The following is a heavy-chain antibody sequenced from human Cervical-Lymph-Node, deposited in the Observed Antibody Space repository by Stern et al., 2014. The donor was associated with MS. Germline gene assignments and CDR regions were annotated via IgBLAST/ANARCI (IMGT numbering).Heavy chain of an antibody. CDR3: ARDDDYTRRAIDY. J-gene: IGHJ4*02. CDR1: GYTFTYYA. V-gene: IGHV1-18*01. Sequence: QVQLVQSGAAVKKPGASVNVSCQTSGYTFTYYAISWIRQAPGQGLEWVGWISPYNGHTNFAPKLQGRVAMSTGPYTSPAYMELRSLRSDDTAVYYCARDDDYTRRAIDYWGQGTLVTVSS. CDR2: ISPYNGHT. D-gene: IGHD4-11*01.